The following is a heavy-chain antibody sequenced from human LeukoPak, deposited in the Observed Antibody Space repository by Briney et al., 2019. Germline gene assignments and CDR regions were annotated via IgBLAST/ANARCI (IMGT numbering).Heavy chain of an antibody. CDR2: IYSGGST. CDR1: GFTVSSNY. CDR3: ARDSSGWTDY. J-gene: IGHJ4*02. Sequence: GGSLRLSCAASGFTVSSNYMSWVRQAPGKGLEWVSVIYSGGSTYYADSVKGRFTISRDNSKSTLYLQMNSLRAEDTAVYYCARDSSGWTDYWGQGTLVTVSS. V-gene: IGHV3-66*01. D-gene: IGHD6-19*01.